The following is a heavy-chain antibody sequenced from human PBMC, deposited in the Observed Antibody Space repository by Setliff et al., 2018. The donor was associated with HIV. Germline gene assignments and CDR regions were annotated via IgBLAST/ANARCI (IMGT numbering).Heavy chain of an antibody. J-gene: IGHJ4*02. CDR3: ARRRGQKATGWYYFDF. CDR2: IYYSGNT. D-gene: IGHD6-19*01. V-gene: IGHV4-39*01. Sequence: ETLSLTCSVSGGPISSSTYFWDWIRQPPGKGLEWIGSIYYSGNTYYNPSLKSRVTISVDTSKRQLSLKLSSVTAGDSALYYCARRRGQKATGWYYFDFWGQGALVTVSS. CDR1: GGPISSSTYF.